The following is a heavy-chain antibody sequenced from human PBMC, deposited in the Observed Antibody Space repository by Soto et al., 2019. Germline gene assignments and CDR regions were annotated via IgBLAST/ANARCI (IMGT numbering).Heavy chain of an antibody. CDR2: IIPIFGTA. V-gene: IGHV1-69*06. CDR3: ARDRYHYYDFWSGYYRCFDY. D-gene: IGHD3-3*01. Sequence: SVKVSCKASGGTFSSYAISWVRQAPGQGLEWMGGIIPIFGTANYAQKFQGGVTITADKSTSTAYMELSSLRSEDTAVYYCARDRYHYYDFWSGYYRCFDYWGQGTLVTVSS. CDR1: GGTFSSYA. J-gene: IGHJ4*02.